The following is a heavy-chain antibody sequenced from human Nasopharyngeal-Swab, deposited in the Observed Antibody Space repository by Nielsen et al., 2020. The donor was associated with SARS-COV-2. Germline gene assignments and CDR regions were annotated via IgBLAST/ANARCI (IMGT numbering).Heavy chain of an antibody. CDR3: AREEGSSWHYFDY. CDR1: GFTLSSYS. V-gene: IGHV3-21*01. D-gene: IGHD6-13*01. CDR2: ISSSSSYI. Sequence: GGSLRLSCAASGFTLSSYSMNWVRQAPGKGLEWVSSISSSSSYIYYADSVKGRFTISRDNAKNSLYLQMNSLRAEDTAVYYCAREEGSSWHYFDYWGQGTLVTVSS. J-gene: IGHJ4*02.